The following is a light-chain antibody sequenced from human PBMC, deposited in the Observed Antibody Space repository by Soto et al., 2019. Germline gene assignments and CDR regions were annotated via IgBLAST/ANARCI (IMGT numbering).Light chain of an antibody. CDR1: SSDVGDYDS. V-gene: IGLV2-14*01. J-gene: IGLJ2*01. CDR3: SLYRSSSTLL. CDR2: EVS. Sequence: QSALTQPASASGSPGQSITISCTGTSSDVGDYDSVSWYQHYAGKAPKLMIYEVSNRPSGVANRFSGAKSGNTASLNISGRQADDEANYDCSLYRSSSTLLFGGGTKDTVL.